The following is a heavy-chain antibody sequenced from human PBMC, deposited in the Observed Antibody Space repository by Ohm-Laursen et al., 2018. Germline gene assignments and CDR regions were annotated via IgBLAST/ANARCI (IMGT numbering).Heavy chain of an antibody. CDR2: IYTSGST. J-gene: IGHJ6*02. CDR1: GGSISSYY. D-gene: IGHD3-10*01. Sequence: SETLSLTCTVSGGSISSYYWSWIRQPAGKGLEWIGRIYTSGSTNYNPSLKSRVTLSVDTSKNQFSLKLSSVTAADTAVYYCARGEGRAYRFGELRYYYYGMDVWGQGTTVTVSS. V-gene: IGHV4-4*07. CDR3: ARGEGRAYRFGELRYYYYGMDV.